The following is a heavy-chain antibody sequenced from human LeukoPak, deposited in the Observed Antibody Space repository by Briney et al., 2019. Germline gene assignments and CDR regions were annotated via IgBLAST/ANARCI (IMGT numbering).Heavy chain of an antibody. CDR1: GFTFSDYY. CDR3: AKDRIAARDEYNWFDP. CDR2: ISGSGGST. V-gene: IGHV3-23*01. Sequence: PGGSLRLSCSASGFTFSDYYMSWIRQAPGKGLEWVSAISGSGGSTYYADSVKGRFTISRDNSKNTLYLQMNSLRAEDTAVYYCAKDRIAARDEYNWFDPWGQGTLVTVSS. D-gene: IGHD6-6*01. J-gene: IGHJ5*02.